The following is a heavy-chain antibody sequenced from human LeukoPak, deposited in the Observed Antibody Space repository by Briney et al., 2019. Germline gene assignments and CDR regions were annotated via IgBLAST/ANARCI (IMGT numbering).Heavy chain of an antibody. CDR3: ARGGGYSAYGYFDY. CDR1: GGTFSSYA. D-gene: IGHD5-12*01. CDR2: LIPMLGIA. V-gene: IGHV1-69*04. Sequence: GASVKVSCKASGGTFSSYAISWVRQAPGQGLEWMGRLIPMLGIANYAQKFQGRVTITADKSTSTAYMELSSLRSEDTAVYYCARGGGYSAYGYFDYWGQGTLVTVPS. J-gene: IGHJ4*02.